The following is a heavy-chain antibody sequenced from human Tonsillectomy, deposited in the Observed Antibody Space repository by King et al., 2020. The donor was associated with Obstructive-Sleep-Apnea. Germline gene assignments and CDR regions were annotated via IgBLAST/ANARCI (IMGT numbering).Heavy chain of an antibody. CDR2: INHSGST. CDR3: ARGSGAAAVNWFDP. V-gene: IGHV4-34*01. D-gene: IGHD6-13*01. Sequence: VQLQQWGAGLLKPSETLSLTCAVFGGSFSDYYWSWIRQPPGKGLEWIGEINHSGSTNYNPSLKSRVTISGDTSKNQFSLKLSSVTAADTAVYYCARGSGAAAVNWFDPWGHGTLVTVSS. CDR1: GGSFSDYY. J-gene: IGHJ5*02.